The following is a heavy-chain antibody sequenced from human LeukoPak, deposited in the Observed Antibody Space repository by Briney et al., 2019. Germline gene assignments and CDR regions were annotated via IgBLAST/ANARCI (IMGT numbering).Heavy chain of an antibody. CDR1: GGSISSYY. CDR2: IYYSGST. V-gene: IGHV4-59*01. CDR3: ARSYYDILTGYWDAFDI. J-gene: IGHJ3*02. Sequence: SETLSLTCTVSGGSISSYYWSWIRQPPGKGLEWIGYIYYSGSTNYNPSLKSRVAISVDTSKNQFSLKLSSVTAADTAVYYCARSYYDILTGYWDAFDIWGQGTMVTVSS. D-gene: IGHD3-9*01.